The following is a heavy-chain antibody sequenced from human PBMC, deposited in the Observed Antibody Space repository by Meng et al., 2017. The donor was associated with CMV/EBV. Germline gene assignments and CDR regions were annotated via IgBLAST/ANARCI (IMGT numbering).Heavy chain of an antibody. CDR3: ARDQYYDFWSGYYGDI. D-gene: IGHD3-3*01. V-gene: IGHV4-34*01. J-gene: IGHJ3*02. Sequence: VGSFSGYYLSWIRQPPGKGLEWIGEINHSGSTNYNPSLKSRVTISVDTSKNQFSLKLSSVTAADTAVYYCARDQYYDFWSGYYGDIWGQGTMVTVSS. CDR1: VGSFSGYY. CDR2: INHSGST.